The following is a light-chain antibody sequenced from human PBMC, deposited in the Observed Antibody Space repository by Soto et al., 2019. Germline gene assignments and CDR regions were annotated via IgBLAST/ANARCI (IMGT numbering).Light chain of an antibody. Sequence: EFVLTQSPGTLSLSPGERATLSCRASQSVSSSYIAWYQQKPGQAPRPLIYGPSSRATGIPDRFSGSGSGTDFTLTISRLEPEDFAVYYCHQYDNWLWTFGQGTKGDIK. CDR1: QSVSSSY. CDR2: GPS. J-gene: IGKJ1*01. CDR3: HQYDNWLWT. V-gene: IGKV3-20*01.